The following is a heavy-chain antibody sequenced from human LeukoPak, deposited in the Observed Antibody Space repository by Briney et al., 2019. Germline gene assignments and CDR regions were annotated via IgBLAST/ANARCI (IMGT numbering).Heavy chain of an antibody. V-gene: IGHV3-7*01. CDR2: IKQDGGER. J-gene: IGHJ4*02. CDR3: ARDRYFSY. CDR1: GFTFDDYG. D-gene: IGHD3-3*01. Sequence: GGSLRLSCAASGFTFDDYGMSWVRQAPGKGLEWVANIKQDGGERHYVDSVKGRFTISRDNAKNSLYLQMNSLRAEDTAVYYCARDRYFSYWGQGTLVTVSS.